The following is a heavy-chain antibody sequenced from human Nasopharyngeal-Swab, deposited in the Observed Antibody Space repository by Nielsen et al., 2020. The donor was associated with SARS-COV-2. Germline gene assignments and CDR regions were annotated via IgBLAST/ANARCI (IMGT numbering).Heavy chain of an antibody. D-gene: IGHD3-22*01. J-gene: IGHJ4*02. CDR1: GFTFSSYW. V-gene: IGHV3-7*01. Sequence: GESLKISCAASGFTFSSYWMSWVRQAPGKGLEWVANIKQDGSEKYYVDSVKGRFTISRDNAKNSLYLQMNSLRAEDTAVYYCARDQGSVTMIVVVTVGYFDYWGQGTLVTVSS. CDR3: ARDQGSVTMIVVVTVGYFDY. CDR2: IKQDGSEK.